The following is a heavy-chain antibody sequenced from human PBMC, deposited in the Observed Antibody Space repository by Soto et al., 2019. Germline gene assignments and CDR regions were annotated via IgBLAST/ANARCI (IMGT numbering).Heavy chain of an antibody. V-gene: IGHV1-46*01. CDR2: INPSSGGT. D-gene: IGHD6-6*01. CDR3: ARAGGSSLPSGVFGDNWFDP. J-gene: IGHJ5*02. CDR1: GYTFTSNN. Sequence: ASVKVSCKASGYTFTSNNIHWVRRAPGQGLEWMGRINPSSGGTIYAQKFQGRVSMTRDTSTSTVYMELSSLRSDDTAVYYCARAGGSSLPSGVFGDNWFDPWGQGTLVTVSS.